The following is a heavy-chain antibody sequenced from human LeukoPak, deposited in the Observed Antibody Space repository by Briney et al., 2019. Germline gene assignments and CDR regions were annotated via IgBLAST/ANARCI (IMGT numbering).Heavy chain of an antibody. J-gene: IGHJ4*02. CDR3: ARGPYYDSGGLDY. CDR1: GFTVSSNY. D-gene: IGHD3-22*01. V-gene: IGHV3-53*01. Sequence: PGGSLRLSCAASGFTVSSNYMSWVRQAPGKGLEWVSVIYSGGSTYYADSVKGRFTISRDNSKNTLYLQMNSLRAEDTAVYYCARGPYYDSGGLDYWGQGTLVTVSS. CDR2: IYSGGST.